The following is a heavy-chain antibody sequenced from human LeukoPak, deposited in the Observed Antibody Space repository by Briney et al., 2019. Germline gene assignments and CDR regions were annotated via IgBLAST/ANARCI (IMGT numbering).Heavy chain of an antibody. CDR2: VSYDGSAK. V-gene: IGHV3-30*03. CDR1: GFTFSSYG. CDR3: ARSLERDYHGSGTYYMNNWFDP. Sequence: PGGSLRLSCAASGFTFSSYGMHWVRQAPGKGLEWVAFVSYDGSAKYLADSVKGRFTMSRDNSKNTLYLQMSSLRVADTAVYYCARSLERDYHGSGTYYMNNWFDPWGQGTLVTVSS. D-gene: IGHD3-10*01. J-gene: IGHJ5*02.